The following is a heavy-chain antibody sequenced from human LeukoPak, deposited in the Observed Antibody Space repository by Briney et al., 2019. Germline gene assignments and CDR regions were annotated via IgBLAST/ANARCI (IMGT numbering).Heavy chain of an antibody. J-gene: IGHJ6*03. Sequence: GGSLRLSCAASGFSFSRYGMHWVRQAPGKGLEWMAFIRYDGRNKYYAGSVKGRFTISRDNSKNTLYLQMNSLRAEDTAVYYCAKDGYYYGSEIADYYYHMDVWGKGTTVTISS. CDR2: IRYDGRNK. V-gene: IGHV3-30*02. CDR3: AKDGYYYGSEIADYYYHMDV. D-gene: IGHD3-10*01. CDR1: GFSFSRYG.